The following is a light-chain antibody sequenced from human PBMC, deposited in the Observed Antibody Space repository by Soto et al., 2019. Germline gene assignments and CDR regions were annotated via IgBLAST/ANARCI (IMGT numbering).Light chain of an antibody. CDR2: RNS. CDR1: SSNIGSSY. V-gene: IGLV1-47*01. J-gene: IGLJ1*01. Sequence: QSVLTQSPSASGTPGQRVTLSCSGGSSNIGSSYVYWYQQLPGTAPDLLIYRNSQRPSGVPDRFSGSKSGTSASLAISGLRSEDEADYYCAAWDDSLSVYVFGTGTKVTVL. CDR3: AAWDDSLSVYV.